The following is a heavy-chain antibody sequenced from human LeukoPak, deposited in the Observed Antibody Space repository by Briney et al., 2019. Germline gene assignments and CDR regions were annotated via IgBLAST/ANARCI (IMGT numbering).Heavy chain of an antibody. CDR2: IYPGDSDT. V-gene: IGHV5-51*01. D-gene: IGHD5-18*01. CDR3: AVPSGYSYGLNYFDY. Sequence: GESLKISCKGSGYSFTSYWIGWVPQMPGKGLEWMGIIYPGDSDTRYSPSFQGQVTISADKSISTAYLQWSSLKASDTAMYYCAVPSGYSYGLNYFDYWGQGTLVTVSS. CDR1: GYSFTSYW. J-gene: IGHJ4*02.